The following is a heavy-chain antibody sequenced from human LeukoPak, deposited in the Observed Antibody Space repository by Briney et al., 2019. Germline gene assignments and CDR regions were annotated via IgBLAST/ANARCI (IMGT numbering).Heavy chain of an antibody. V-gene: IGHV3-30*02. CDR2: IRHDGSNK. CDR1: GFTFSSYG. J-gene: IGHJ4*02. Sequence: PGGSLRLSCAASGFTFSSYGMHWVRQAPGKGLEWVASIRHDGSNKYYADSVKGRFTISRDNSKNTLYLQMNSLRAEDTAVYYCAKDSKRAAYFDYWGQGTLVTVSS. D-gene: IGHD2-15*01. CDR3: AKDSKRAAYFDY.